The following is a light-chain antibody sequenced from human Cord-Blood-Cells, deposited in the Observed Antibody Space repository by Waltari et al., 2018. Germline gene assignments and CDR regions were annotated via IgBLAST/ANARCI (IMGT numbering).Light chain of an antibody. CDR2: DAS. Sequence: DIQMTQSPSSLSASVGDRVTITCLASQDISNYLNWYRQKPGKAPKLLIYDASNLETGVPSRFSGSGSGTDFTFTISSLQPEDIATYYCQQYDNLLTFGGGTKVEIK. J-gene: IGKJ4*01. CDR1: QDISNY. CDR3: QQYDNLLT. V-gene: IGKV1-33*01.